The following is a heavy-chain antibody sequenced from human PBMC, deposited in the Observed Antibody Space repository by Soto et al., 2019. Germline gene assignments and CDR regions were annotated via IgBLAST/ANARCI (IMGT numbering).Heavy chain of an antibody. CDR1: GFTFSDYA. CDR3: VKPNFYDGSCDNYFGH. D-gene: IGHD3-22*01. V-gene: IGHV3-23*01. J-gene: IGHJ4*02. CDR2: VSGRGGTT. Sequence: EVQLLESGGGLVQPGGSRRLSCAASGFTFSDYALTWVRQAPGKGLEWVSTVSGRGGTTNFADSVKGRFAISRDNFNGILYLQMNSLRAEDTAMYYCVKPNFYDGSCDNYFGHWGQGTLVTVSS.